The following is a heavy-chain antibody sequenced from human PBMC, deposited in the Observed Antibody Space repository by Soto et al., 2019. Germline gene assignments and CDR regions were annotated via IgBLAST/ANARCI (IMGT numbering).Heavy chain of an antibody. D-gene: IGHD6-19*01. V-gene: IGHV2-5*02. Sequence: QITLKESGPTLVKPTQTLTLTCTFTGFSLSSIHVAVGWIRQPPGKAPECLAFIYWDGNEHYSPSLRSRLTLTKDTSKNQLFLTMADMDPEDTATYFCAHGSGWLFDYWGQGTRVTVSS. J-gene: IGHJ4*02. CDR3: AHGSGWLFDY. CDR2: IYWDGNE. CDR1: GFSLSSIHVA.